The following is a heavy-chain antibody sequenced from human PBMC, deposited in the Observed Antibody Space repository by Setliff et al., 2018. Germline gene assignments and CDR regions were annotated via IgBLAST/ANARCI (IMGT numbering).Heavy chain of an antibody. J-gene: IGHJ3*02. D-gene: IGHD1-26*01. Sequence: SETLSLTCTVSGGRISSSSYYWGWIRQPPGKGLEWIGSIYYSGSTYYNPSLKSRVTISVDTSKNQFSLKLSSVTAADTAVYYCARVFPMVGATERRAFDIWGQGTVVTVSS. CDR2: IYYSGST. CDR1: GGRISSSSYY. V-gene: IGHV4-39*01. CDR3: ARVFPMVGATERRAFDI.